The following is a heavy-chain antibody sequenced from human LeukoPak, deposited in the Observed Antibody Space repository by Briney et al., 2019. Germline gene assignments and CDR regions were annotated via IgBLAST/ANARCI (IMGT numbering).Heavy chain of an antibody. CDR3: ARLSPAGGGATYFDD. CDR2: MHTSGNS. D-gene: IGHD1-26*01. CDR1: GGSLSGHY. Sequence: SQTLSLTCSVSGGSLSGHYWSWVRQPAEKGLEFIGRMHTSGNSDYSPSLKSRVTMSVDTSKNPLSLKLTSMTAADTAVYYCARLSPAGGGATYFDDWGQGTLVTASS. V-gene: IGHV4-4*07. J-gene: IGHJ4*02.